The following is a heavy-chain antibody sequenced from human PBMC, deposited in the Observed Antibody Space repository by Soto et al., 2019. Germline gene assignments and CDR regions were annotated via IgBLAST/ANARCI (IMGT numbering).Heavy chain of an antibody. CDR1: GGSISNYY. V-gene: IGHV4-59*01. Sequence: SETLSLTCTVSGGSISNYYWSWIRQPPGKGLEWIGYIYYSGSTNYNPSLKSRVTISVDTSKNQFSLRLTSVSAADTAVYYCARSTYYDGSSGFYQFDYWGQGTLVIVSS. D-gene: IGHD3-22*01. J-gene: IGHJ4*02. CDR3: ARSTYYDGSSGFYQFDY. CDR2: IYYSGST.